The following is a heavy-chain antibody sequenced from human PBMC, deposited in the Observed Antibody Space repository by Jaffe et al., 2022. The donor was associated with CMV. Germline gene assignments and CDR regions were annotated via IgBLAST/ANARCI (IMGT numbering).Heavy chain of an antibody. Sequence: QVQLVQSGAEVKKPGASVKVSCKASGYTFTGYYMHWVRQAPGQGLEWMGWINPNSGGTNYAQKFQGRVTMTRDTSISTAYMELSRLRSDDTAVYYCARAREYSSGWYYFDYWGQGTLVTVSS. D-gene: IGHD6-19*01. V-gene: IGHV1-2*02. CDR3: ARAREYSSGWYYFDY. J-gene: IGHJ4*02. CDR1: GYTFTGYY. CDR2: INPNSGGT.